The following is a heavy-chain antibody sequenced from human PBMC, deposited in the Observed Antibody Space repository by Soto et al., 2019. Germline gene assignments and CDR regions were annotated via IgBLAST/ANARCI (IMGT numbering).Heavy chain of an antibody. CDR2: ISTSGGKT. CDR1: GFTFSTYA. Sequence: GGSLRLSCAASGFTFSTYAMSWVRQAPGKGLEWVSAISTSGGKTYYADSVKGRFTISRDTSKNTLFLQMNSLRAEDTAVYYCAKEGSDWPYFDYWGQGTLVTVSS. D-gene: IGHD3-9*01. CDR3: AKEGSDWPYFDY. J-gene: IGHJ4*02. V-gene: IGHV3-23*01.